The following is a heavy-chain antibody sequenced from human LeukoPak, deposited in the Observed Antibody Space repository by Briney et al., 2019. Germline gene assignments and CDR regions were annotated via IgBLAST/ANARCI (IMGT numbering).Heavy chain of an antibody. CDR1: GFTFSSYA. CDR3: ARDVVGPPNFYYMDV. CDR2: ISGSGGST. D-gene: IGHD2-2*01. V-gene: IGHV3-23*01. J-gene: IGHJ6*03. Sequence: QPGGSLRLSCAASGFTFSSYAMSWVRQAPGKGLEWVSAISGSGGSTYYADSVKGRFTISRDNSKNTLYLQMNSLRAEDTAVYYCARDVVGPPNFYYMDVWGKGTTVTVSS.